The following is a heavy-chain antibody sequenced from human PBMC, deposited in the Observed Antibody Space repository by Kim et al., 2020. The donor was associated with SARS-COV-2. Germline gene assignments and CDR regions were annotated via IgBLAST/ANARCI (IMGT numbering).Heavy chain of an antibody. CDR3: ARGGYGSGSYYPYYYYYYGMDV. V-gene: IGHV3-7*03. CDR2: IKQDGSEK. Sequence: GGSLRLSCAASGFTFSSYWMSWVRQAPGKGLEWVANIKQDGSEKYYVDSVKGRFTISRDNAKNSLYLQMNSLRAEDTAVYYCARGGYGSGSYYPYYYYYYGMDVWGQGTTVTVSS. J-gene: IGHJ6*02. D-gene: IGHD3-10*01. CDR1: GFTFSSYW.